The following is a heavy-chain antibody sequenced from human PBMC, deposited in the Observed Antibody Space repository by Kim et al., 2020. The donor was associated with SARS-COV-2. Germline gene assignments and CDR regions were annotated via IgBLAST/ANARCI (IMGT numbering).Heavy chain of an antibody. J-gene: IGHJ4*02. V-gene: IGHV4-39*01. D-gene: IGHD3-3*01. CDR1: GGSISSSSYY. CDR2: IYYSGST. CDR3: ARHPTLLRFLEWVTKEFDY. Sequence: SETLSLTCTVSGGSISSSSYYWGWIRQPPGKGLEWIGSIYYSGSTYYNPSLKSRVTISVDTSKNQFSLKLSSVTAADTAVYYCARHPTLLRFLEWVTKEFDYWGQGTLVTVSS.